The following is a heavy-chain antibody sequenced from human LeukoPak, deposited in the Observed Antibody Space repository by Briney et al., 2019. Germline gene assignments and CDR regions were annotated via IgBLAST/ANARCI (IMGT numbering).Heavy chain of an antibody. CDR2: ISGSGGST. CDR3: AKVLGRGVLSYYFDY. D-gene: IGHD1-1*01. V-gene: IGHV3-23*01. J-gene: IGHJ4*02. CDR1: GFTFSSYA. Sequence: PGGSLRLSCAASGFTFSSYAMSWVRRAPGKGLEWVSAISGSGGSTYYADSVKGRSTISRDNSKNTLYLQMNSLRAEDTAVYYCAKVLGRGVLSYYFDYWGQGTLVTVSS.